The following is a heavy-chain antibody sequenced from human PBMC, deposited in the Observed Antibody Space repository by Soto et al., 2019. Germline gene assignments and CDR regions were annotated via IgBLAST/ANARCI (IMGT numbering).Heavy chain of an antibody. J-gene: IGHJ5*01. CDR1: GGSISSYY. CDR2: IYYSGST. CDR3: ARVRKEAANVRFDS. D-gene: IGHD2-15*01. Sequence: TLSLTCTVSGGSISSYYWSWIRQPPGKGLEWIGYIYYSGSTSYNPSLKSRVTMSVDTSKNQFSLKLSSVTAAVTAVYYCARVRKEAANVRFDSWGQGSLVTVSS. V-gene: IGHV4-59*01.